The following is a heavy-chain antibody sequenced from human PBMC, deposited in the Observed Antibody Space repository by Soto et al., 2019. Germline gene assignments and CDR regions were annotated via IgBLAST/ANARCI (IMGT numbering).Heavy chain of an antibody. Sequence: QVQLVESGGGVVQPGRSLRLSCAASAFTFSSHAMHWVRQAPGKGLEWVAFISYDGLIEYYADSVKGRFTVSRDNSRNTLFLQMDSLRAEDTAVYYCAKDHCRGGGCYLADWGQGTLVTVSS. CDR1: AFTFSSHA. CDR2: ISYDGLIE. D-gene: IGHD2-15*01. V-gene: IGHV3-30*18. J-gene: IGHJ4*02. CDR3: AKDHCRGGGCYLAD.